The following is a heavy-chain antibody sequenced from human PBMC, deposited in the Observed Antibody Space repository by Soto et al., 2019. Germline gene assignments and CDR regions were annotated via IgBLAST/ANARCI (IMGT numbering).Heavy chain of an antibody. CDR1: GYSFTSYW. CDR2: IDPSDSYT. J-gene: IGHJ6*02. CDR3: ACTLYSSRWGGTVGYYYGMDV. Sequence: GESLKISCKGSGYSFTSYWISRVRQMPGKGLEWMGRIDPSDSYTNYSPSFQGHVTISADKSISTAYLQWSSLKASDTAMSYCACTLYSSRWGGTVGYYYGMDVWGQGTTVTVSS. D-gene: IGHD6-13*01. V-gene: IGHV5-10-1*01.